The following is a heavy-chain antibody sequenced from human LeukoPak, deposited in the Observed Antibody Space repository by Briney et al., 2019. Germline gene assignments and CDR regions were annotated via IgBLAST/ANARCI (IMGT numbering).Heavy chain of an antibody. CDR3: AKRDAAGAGNGYYYMDV. Sequence: GGSLRLSCAASGFTVSSNYMSWVRQAPGKGLEWPSVIYSGGGSTYYADSAKGRFTISRDKSKNTLYLQMNSLRAEDTAVYYCAKRDAAGAGNGYYYMDVWGKGTTVTVSS. V-gene: IGHV3-66*01. CDR1: GFTVSSNY. D-gene: IGHD6-13*01. J-gene: IGHJ6*03. CDR2: IYSGGGST.